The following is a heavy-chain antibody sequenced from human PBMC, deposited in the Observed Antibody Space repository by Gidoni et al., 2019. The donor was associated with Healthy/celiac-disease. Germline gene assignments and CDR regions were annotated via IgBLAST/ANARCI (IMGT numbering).Heavy chain of an antibody. CDR3: ARDLRYGYFDL. D-gene: IGHD3-10*01. CDR1: GFTFSSYW. J-gene: IGHJ2*01. V-gene: IGHV3-74*01. CDR2: INSDGSST. Sequence: EVQLLESGGGLVQPGGSLRLSCAASGFTFSSYWMHWVRQASGMGLVWVSRINSDGSSTSYADSVKGRFTISRDNAKNTLYLQMNSLRAEDTAVYYCARDLRYGYFDLWGRGTLVTVSS.